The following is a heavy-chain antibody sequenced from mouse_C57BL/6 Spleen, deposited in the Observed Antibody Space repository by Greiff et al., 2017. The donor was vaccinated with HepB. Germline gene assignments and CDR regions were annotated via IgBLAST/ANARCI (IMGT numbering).Heavy chain of an antibody. J-gene: IGHJ4*01. V-gene: IGHV5-4*01. CDR3: ARAGTYAMDY. Sequence: DVQLVESGGGLVKPGGSLKLSCAASGFTFSSYAMSWVRQTPEKRLEWVATISDGGSYTYYPDNVKGRFTISRDNAKNNLYLQMSHLKSEDTAMYYCARAGTYAMDYWGQGTSVTVSS. CDR2: ISDGGSYT. CDR1: GFTFSSYA. D-gene: IGHD4-1*01.